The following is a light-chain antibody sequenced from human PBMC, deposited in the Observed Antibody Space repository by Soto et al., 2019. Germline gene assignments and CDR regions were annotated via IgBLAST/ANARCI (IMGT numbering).Light chain of an antibody. CDR2: ANS. CDR3: QSYDISLSGPL. V-gene: IGLV1-40*01. J-gene: IGLJ7*01. CDR1: SSNTGAGYD. Sequence: QSALTQPPSVSGAPGQRVTISCTGSSSNTGAGYDVHWYQHPPGTAPKLLIYANSDRPSGVPDRFSGSKSGTSASLAITGLQAEDEADYSCQSYDISLSGPLFGGGTQLTVL.